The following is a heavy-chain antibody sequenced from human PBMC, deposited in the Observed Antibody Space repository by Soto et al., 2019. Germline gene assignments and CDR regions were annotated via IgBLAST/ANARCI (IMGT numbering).Heavy chain of an antibody. CDR3: ARVYSSSSTDAFDI. J-gene: IGHJ3*02. CDR1: GGSISSSSYY. V-gene: IGHV4-39*01. D-gene: IGHD6-13*01. CDR2: IYYSGST. Sequence: QLQLQESGPGLVKPSETLSLTCTVSGGSISSSSYYWGWIRQPPGKGLEWIGSIYYSGSTYYNPSLKSRVTISVDTSKNQFSLKLSSVTAADTAVYYCARVYSSSSTDAFDIWGQGTMVTVSS.